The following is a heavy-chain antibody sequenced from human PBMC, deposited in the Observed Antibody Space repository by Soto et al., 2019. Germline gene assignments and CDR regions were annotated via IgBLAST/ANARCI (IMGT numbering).Heavy chain of an antibody. CDR3: AKALTMASPNWFDP. Sequence: VKVSCKASGGPFSTYAISWVRQAPGQGLEWMGGIIPIFGTANYAQRFLGRVTISADDSTSTAYMELRSLTSDDTAVYYCAKALTMASPNWFDPWGQGTQVTVSS. V-gene: IGHV1-69*13. CDR2: IIPIFGTA. CDR1: GGPFSTYA. D-gene: IGHD3-10*01. J-gene: IGHJ5*02.